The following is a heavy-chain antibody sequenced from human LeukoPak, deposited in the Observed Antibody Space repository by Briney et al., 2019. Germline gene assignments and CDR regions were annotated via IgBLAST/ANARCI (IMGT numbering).Heavy chain of an antibody. V-gene: IGHV5-51*01. D-gene: IGHD5-18*01. Sequence: GESLKISCKVSGYSFTNYWIGWVRQMSGKGLEWMGIIYPGDSDTRYSPSFQGQVTISADKSISTAYLQWSSLKASDTAMYYCARHLGYNYGNFDYWGQGTLVTVSS. CDR1: GYSFTNYW. CDR3: ARHLGYNYGNFDY. CDR2: IYPGDSDT. J-gene: IGHJ4*02.